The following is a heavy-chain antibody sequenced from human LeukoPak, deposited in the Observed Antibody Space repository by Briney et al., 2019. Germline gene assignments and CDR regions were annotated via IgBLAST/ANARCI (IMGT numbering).Heavy chain of an antibody. V-gene: IGHV3-66*01. CDR1: GFTVSTNY. J-gene: IGHJ3*02. CDR2: IYSRGST. D-gene: IGHD1-14*01. Sequence: GGSLRLSCAASGFTVSTNYMSWVRHAPGKGLEWVSVIYSRGSTYYADSVKGRFTISRDNSKNTLYLQMNSLRDEDTALYYCARGGPEDAFDIWGQGTMVIVSS. CDR3: ARGGPEDAFDI.